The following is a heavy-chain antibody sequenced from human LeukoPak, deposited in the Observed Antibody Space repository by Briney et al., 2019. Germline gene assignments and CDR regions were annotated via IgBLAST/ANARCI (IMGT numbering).Heavy chain of an antibody. CDR2: ISGSGVSGRGGRT. CDR3: AKDGRSTTPGY. V-gene: IGHV3-23*01. CDR1: GFTFSSYA. D-gene: IGHD2-2*01. Sequence: GGSLRLSCAASGFTFSSYAMNWVRQAPGKGLEWVSSISGSGVSGRGGRTFYADSVKGRFTISRDNSKNTLYLQMNSLRAEDTAVYYCAKDGRSTTPGYWGQGTLVTVSS. J-gene: IGHJ4*02.